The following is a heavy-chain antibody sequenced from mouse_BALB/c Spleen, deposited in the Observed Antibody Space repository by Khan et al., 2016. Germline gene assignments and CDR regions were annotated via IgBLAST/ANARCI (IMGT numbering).Heavy chain of an antibody. CDR2: ILPGSGST. J-gene: IGHJ2*01. CDR1: GYTFSSYW. V-gene: IGHV1-9*01. Sequence: QVRLQQSGAELMKPGASVKISCKATGYTFSSYWIEWVKQRPGHGLEWIGEILPGSGSTNYNEKFRGKATFTADTSSNTAYMQLSSLTSEDSAVHYCARTDRRGYFDYWGQRTTLTVSS. CDR3: ARTDRRGYFDY.